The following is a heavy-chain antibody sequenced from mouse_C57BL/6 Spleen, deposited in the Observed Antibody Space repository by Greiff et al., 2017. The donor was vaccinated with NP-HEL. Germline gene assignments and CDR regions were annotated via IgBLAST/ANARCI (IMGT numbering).Heavy chain of an antibody. V-gene: IGHV1-64*01. CDR3: ARTGTTVVAGDY. CDR1: GYTFTSYW. Sequence: VQLQQPGAELVKPGASVKLSCKASGYTFTSYWMHWVKQRPGQGLEWIGMIHPNSGSTNYNEKFKSKATLTVDKSSSTAYMQLSSLTSEDSAVYYGARTGTTVVAGDYWGQGTTLTVSS. D-gene: IGHD1-1*01. CDR2: IHPNSGST. J-gene: IGHJ2*01.